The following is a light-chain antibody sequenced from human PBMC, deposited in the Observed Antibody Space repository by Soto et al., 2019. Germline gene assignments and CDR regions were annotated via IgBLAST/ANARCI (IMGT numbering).Light chain of an antibody. Sequence: QSALTQPPSASGSPGQSVTISCTGTSSDVGGYNYVSWYQQHPGKAPKLMIYEVSKRPSGVPDRFSGSKSGNTASLTVSGLQAEDEADYYCSSYAGNSKRVFGTGTKVTVL. CDR2: EVS. V-gene: IGLV2-8*01. CDR1: SSDVGGYNY. CDR3: SSYAGNSKRV. J-gene: IGLJ1*01.